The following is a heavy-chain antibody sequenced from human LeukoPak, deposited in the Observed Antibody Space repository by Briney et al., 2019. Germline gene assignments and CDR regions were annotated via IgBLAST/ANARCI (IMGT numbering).Heavy chain of an antibody. Sequence: GGSLRLSCAASGFTFSSYWMHWVRQAPGKGLVWVSRLKSDGSTNYADSVKGRFTISRDNANNTVYLQMNSLRAEDTGVYYCARAPSEIGGYYPEYFRHWGQGTLVTVSS. CDR1: GFTFSSYW. CDR2: LKSDGST. D-gene: IGHD3-22*01. J-gene: IGHJ1*01. V-gene: IGHV3-74*01. CDR3: ARAPSEIGGYYPEYFRH.